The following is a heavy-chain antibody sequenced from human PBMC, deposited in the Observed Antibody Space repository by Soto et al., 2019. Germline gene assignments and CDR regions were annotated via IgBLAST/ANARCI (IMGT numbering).Heavy chain of an antibody. Sequence: SVKVSCKASGGTFSSYAISWVRQAPGQGLEWMGGIIPIFGTANYAQKFQGRVTITADESTSTAYMEPSSLRSEDTAVYYCARPQTYYDRATGDWFDPWGQGTLVTVSS. CDR2: IIPIFGTA. V-gene: IGHV1-69*13. D-gene: IGHD3-22*01. J-gene: IGHJ5*02. CDR1: GGTFSSYA. CDR3: ARPQTYYDRATGDWFDP.